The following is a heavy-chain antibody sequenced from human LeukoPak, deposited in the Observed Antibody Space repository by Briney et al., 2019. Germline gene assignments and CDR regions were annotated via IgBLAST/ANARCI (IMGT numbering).Heavy chain of an antibody. CDR3: AKDYYYYDSSGYHLGYFDY. D-gene: IGHD3-22*01. Sequence: GGSLRLSCAASGFTFSSYTMHWVRQAAGKGLEWVAVVSYDGSNKYYADSVKGRFTISRDNSKNTLYLQMNSLRAEDTAVYYCAKDYYYYDSSGYHLGYFDYWGQGTLVTVSS. CDR1: GFTFSSYT. J-gene: IGHJ4*02. V-gene: IGHV3-30-3*01. CDR2: VSYDGSNK.